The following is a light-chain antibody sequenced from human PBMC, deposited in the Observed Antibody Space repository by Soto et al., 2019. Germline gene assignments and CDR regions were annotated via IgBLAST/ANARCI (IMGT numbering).Light chain of an antibody. J-gene: IGKJ1*01. CDR2: AAS. V-gene: IGKV1-8*01. Sequence: AIRMTQSPSSFSASTGDRVTITCRASQGISSYLAWYQQKPGKAPKLLIYAASTLQSGVPSRFGGSGSGTDFTHTISCLQSEDFATYYCQQYYSYPWTFGQGTKVEIK. CDR1: QGISSY. CDR3: QQYYSYPWT.